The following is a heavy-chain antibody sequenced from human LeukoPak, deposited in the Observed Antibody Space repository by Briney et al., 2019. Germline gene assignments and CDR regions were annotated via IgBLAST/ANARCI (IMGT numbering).Heavy chain of an antibody. V-gene: IGHV4-4*07. Sequence: SETLSLTCTVSGGSISTYYWSWIRQPPGKGLEWIGRINHSGSTNYNPSLRSRVTMSADTSKNQFSLKLSSVTAADTAVYYCAGAPYGSGVNWFDPWGQGALVTVSS. J-gene: IGHJ5*02. D-gene: IGHD3-10*01. CDR2: INHSGST. CDR1: GGSISTYY. CDR3: AGAPYGSGVNWFDP.